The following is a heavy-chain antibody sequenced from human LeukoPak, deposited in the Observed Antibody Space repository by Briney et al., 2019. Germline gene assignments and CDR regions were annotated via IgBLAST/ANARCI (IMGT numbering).Heavy chain of an antibody. CDR1: GFTISRHG. CDR3: ARDGYSNYYYGMDF. Sequence: GGSLRLSCAASGFTISRHGMHWVRQAPGKGLEWVAVIYSDGSKTFYVDSVKGRFTISRGISKNTLYLQMNSLRVEDTAVYYCARDGYSNYYYGMDFWGQGTMVTVSS. J-gene: IGHJ6*02. V-gene: IGHV3-33*01. CDR2: IYSDGSKT. D-gene: IGHD4-11*01.